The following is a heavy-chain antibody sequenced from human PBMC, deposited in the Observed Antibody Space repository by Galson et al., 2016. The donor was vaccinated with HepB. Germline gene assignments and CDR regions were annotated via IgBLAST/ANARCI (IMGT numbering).Heavy chain of an antibody. J-gene: IGHJ6*02. CDR2: ILYDGSNK. CDR3: AKDRNRYDVYSMGV. CDR1: GLTFSSYG. V-gene: IGHV3-30*18. Sequence: SLRLSCAASGLTFSSYGMHWVRQAPGKGLEWVAVILYDGSNKYYADSVKGRFTISRDNSKNTLYLQMNSLRAEDTAVYFCAKDRNRYDVYSMGVWGQGTTVTVSS. D-gene: IGHD5-12*01.